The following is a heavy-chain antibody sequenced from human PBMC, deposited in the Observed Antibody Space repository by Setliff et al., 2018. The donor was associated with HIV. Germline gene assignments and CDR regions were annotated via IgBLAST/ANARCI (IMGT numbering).Heavy chain of an antibody. CDR3: AISGSPDRRPT. CDR2: ICLGDSEI. Sequence: GESLKISCEASGYSFTSYWIGWVRQLPGKGLEWMGIICLGDSEIGYSPSFQGQVTISADKSISTAYLQWSSLKASDTAIYYCAISGSPDRRPTWGQGTLVTVSS. V-gene: IGHV5-51*01. J-gene: IGHJ5*02. D-gene: IGHD3-10*01. CDR1: GYSFTSYW.